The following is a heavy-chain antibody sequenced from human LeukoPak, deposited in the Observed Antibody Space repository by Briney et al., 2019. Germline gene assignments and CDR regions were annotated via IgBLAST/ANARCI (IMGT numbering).Heavy chain of an antibody. CDR3: ARAPGDPPNY. CDR2: IKQDGSEK. J-gene: IGHJ4*02. CDR1: GFTFSSYA. V-gene: IGHV3-7*03. D-gene: IGHD4-17*01. Sequence: PGGSLRLSCAASGFTFSSYAMSWVRQAPGEGMEWVANIKQDGSEKYYVDSVKGRFTISRDNAKNSLYLQMNSLRAEDTAVYYCARAPGDPPNYWGQGTLVTVSS.